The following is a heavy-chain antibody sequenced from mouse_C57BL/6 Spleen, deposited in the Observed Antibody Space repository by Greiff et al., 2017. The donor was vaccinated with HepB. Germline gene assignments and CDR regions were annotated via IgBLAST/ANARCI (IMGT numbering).Heavy chain of an antibody. Sequence: VQLQQSGAELARPGASVKLSCKASGYTLPSYGISWVKQRTGQGLEWIGEIYPRSGNTYYNEKFKGKGTLTADKSSSTAYMELRSLTSEDSAVYFCALTGADWYFDVWGTGTTVTVSS. CDR1: GYTLPSYG. CDR2: IYPRSGNT. CDR3: ALTGADWYFDV. J-gene: IGHJ1*03. D-gene: IGHD4-1*01. V-gene: IGHV1-81*01.